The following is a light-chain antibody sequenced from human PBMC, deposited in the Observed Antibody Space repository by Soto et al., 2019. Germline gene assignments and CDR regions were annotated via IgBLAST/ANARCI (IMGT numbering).Light chain of an antibody. CDR2: EVS. J-gene: IGLJ3*02. CDR3: SSYAGSNNLV. Sequence: QSALTQPPSASGSPGQSVTISCTGTSSDIGGYDYVSWYQQHPGKAPKLIIYEVSKRPSGVPDRFSGSKSGNTASLTVSGLHAEAEADYYCSSYAGSNNLVLAGGTKLTV. CDR1: SSDIGGYDY. V-gene: IGLV2-8*01.